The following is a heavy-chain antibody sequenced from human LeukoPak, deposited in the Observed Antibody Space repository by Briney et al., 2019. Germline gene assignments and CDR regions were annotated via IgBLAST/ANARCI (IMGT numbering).Heavy chain of an antibody. V-gene: IGHV3-9*01. J-gene: IGHJ5*02. CDR1: GFTFDDYA. CDR2: ISWNSGSI. D-gene: IGHD1-26*01. Sequence: HPGGSLRLSCAASGFTFDDYAMHWVRQAPGKGLEWVSGISWNSGSIGYADSVKGRFTISRDNAKNSLYLQLNSLRAEDTALYYCARGRSGSYSYNSFDPWGQGTLVTVSS. CDR3: ARGRSGSYSYNSFDP.